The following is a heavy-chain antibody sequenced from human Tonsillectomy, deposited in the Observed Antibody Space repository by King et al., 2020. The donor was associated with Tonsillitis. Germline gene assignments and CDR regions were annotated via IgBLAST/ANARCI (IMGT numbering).Heavy chain of an antibody. CDR1: GFIFSTYR. V-gene: IGHV3-48*04. Sequence: VQLVESGGGLVQPGGSLRLSCAASGFIFSTYRMNWVRQAPGKGLEWVSYIDSSSTTTYYADSVKGRFTISRDNAKNSLYLQMNSLRLEDTAVYYCARDSHRGATVLASFEYWGQGTLVTVSS. CDR3: ARDSHRGATVLASFEY. D-gene: IGHD4-17*01. CDR2: IDSSSTTT. J-gene: IGHJ4*02.